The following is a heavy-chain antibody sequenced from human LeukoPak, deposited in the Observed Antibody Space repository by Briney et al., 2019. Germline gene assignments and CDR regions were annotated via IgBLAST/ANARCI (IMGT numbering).Heavy chain of an antibody. Sequence: GASVKVSCTASGYTFTDYYMRWIRQAPGQGLEWMGWINPNSGGTNYAQKFQGRVTMTTDTSISTAYMEVSRLRSDDTAVYYCARVRIGQQLDKYYYYAMDVWGQGTTVTVSS. CDR2: INPNSGGT. D-gene: IGHD6-13*01. V-gene: IGHV1-2*02. CDR3: ARVRIGQQLDKYYYYAMDV. J-gene: IGHJ6*02. CDR1: GYTFTDYY.